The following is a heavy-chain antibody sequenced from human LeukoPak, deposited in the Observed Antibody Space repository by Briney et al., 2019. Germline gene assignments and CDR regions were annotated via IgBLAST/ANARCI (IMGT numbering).Heavy chain of an antibody. D-gene: IGHD3-10*01. J-gene: IGHJ4*02. CDR2: IYYRVTS. CDR3: ARAVGGDGSGSL. V-gene: IGHV4-59*01. Sequence: GSLRLSCAASGFTFSSYAMSWIRQPPGKGLEWIGYIYYRVTSDYNPSLKSRVTMSVDMSTGQISLKLSSVTAADTAVYYCARAVGGDGSGSLWGPGTLVTVSS. CDR1: GFTFSSYA.